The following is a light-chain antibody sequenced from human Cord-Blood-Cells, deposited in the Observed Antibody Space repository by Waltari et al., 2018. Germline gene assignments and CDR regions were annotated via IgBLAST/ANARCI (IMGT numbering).Light chain of an antibody. CDR2: GAS. V-gene: IGKV3-15*01. CDR1: QSVSSN. CDR3: QQYNNWPLT. J-gene: IGKJ4*01. Sequence: EIVMTQSPATLSVSPGERANLSCRASQSVSSNLAWDQQKPGQAPRLLIYGASTRATGIPASFSGSGSGTEFTLTISSLQSEDFAVYYCQQYNNWPLTFGGGTKVEIK.